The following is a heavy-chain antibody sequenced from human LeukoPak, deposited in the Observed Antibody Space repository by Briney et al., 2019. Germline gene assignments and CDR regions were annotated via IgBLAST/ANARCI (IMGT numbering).Heavy chain of an antibody. CDR3: AKGCGGSCYSEFDH. CDR2: ISGSGGST. Sequence: GGSLRLSCAASGFTFSNAWMSWVRQAPGRGLECVSGISGSGGSTYYADSVKGRFTISRDNSKNTLYLQMNSLRAEDTAIYYCAKGCGGSCYSEFDHWGQGTLVTVSS. D-gene: IGHD2-15*01. CDR1: GFTFSNAW. V-gene: IGHV3-23*01. J-gene: IGHJ4*02.